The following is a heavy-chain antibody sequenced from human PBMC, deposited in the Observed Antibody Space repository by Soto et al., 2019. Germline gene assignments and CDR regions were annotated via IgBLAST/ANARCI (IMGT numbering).Heavy chain of an antibody. Sequence: PGGSLRLSCTASGFTFRNYAMSWVRQAPGKGLECVSAVSGSGDSTFYADSVQGRFTISRDNSKNTLYLQMNSLRAEDTAVYYCAKDDNSWQLFDYWGQGTLVTVSS. CDR1: GFTFRNYA. CDR3: AKDDNSWQLFDY. J-gene: IGHJ4*02. V-gene: IGHV3-23*01. D-gene: IGHD6-13*01. CDR2: VSGSGDST.